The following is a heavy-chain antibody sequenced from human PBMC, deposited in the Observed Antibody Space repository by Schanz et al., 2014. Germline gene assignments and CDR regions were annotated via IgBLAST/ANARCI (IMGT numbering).Heavy chain of an antibody. CDR1: GFTFRGHA. D-gene: IGHD3-3*01. CDR2: ISWNSGSV. Sequence: VQLVESGGGVVQPGTSLRLSCAASGFTFRGHAMHWVRQAPGKGLEWVSSISWNSGSVAYADSVKGRFTISRDDAKNSLYLQMNSLRAEDTAVYYCARDKGGYYPFDYWGQGTLVTVSS. CDR3: ARDKGGYYPFDY. V-gene: IGHV3-9*01. J-gene: IGHJ4*02.